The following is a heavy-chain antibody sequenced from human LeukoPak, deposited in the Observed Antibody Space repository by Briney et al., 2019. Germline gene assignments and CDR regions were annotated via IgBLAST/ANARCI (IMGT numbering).Heavy chain of an antibody. CDR2: FSGSGGST. CDR3: AKSLGAFGRFDY. V-gene: IGHV3-23*01. CDR1: GFTFSTYG. Sequence: GGSLRLSCAASGFTFSTYGMSWVRQAPGKGLEWVSTFSGSGGSTYYADFVKGRFTISRDNSKNTLCLQMNRLRAEETAVYYCAKSLGAFGRFDYWGQGTLVTVSS. J-gene: IGHJ4*02. D-gene: IGHD3-16*01.